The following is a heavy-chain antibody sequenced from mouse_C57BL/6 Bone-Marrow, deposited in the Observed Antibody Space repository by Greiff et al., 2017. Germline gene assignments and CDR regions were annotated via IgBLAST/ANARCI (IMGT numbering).Heavy chain of an antibody. V-gene: IGHV14-1*01. Sequence: EVQLQQSGAELVRPGASVKLSCTASGFNIKDYYMHWVKQRPEQGLEWIGRIDPEDGDTEYAPKFQGKATMTADTSSNTTYLQLSSLTAEDTAVYYCTTSTAPGYFDVWGTGTTVTVSS. CDR3: TTSTAPGYFDV. CDR2: IDPEDGDT. CDR1: GFNIKDYY. D-gene: IGHD3-1*01. J-gene: IGHJ1*03.